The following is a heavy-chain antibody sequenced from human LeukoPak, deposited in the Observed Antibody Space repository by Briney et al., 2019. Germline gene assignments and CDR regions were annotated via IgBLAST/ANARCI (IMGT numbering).Heavy chain of an antibody. CDR1: GGSISSSNW. D-gene: IGHD3-10*01. V-gene: IGHV4-4*02. CDR3: ARLGMVRGVIITHFDY. Sequence: SETLSLTCAVSGGSISSSNWWSWVRQPPGKGLEWIGEIYHSGSTNYNPSLKSRVTISVDKSKNQFSLKLSSVTAADTAVYYCARLGMVRGVIITHFDYWGQGTLVTVSS. CDR2: IYHSGST. J-gene: IGHJ4*02.